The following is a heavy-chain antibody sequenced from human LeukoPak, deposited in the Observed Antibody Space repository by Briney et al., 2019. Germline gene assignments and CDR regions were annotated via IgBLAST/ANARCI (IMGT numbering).Heavy chain of an antibody. V-gene: IGHV3-74*01. D-gene: IGHD3-22*01. CDR2: INSDGSST. Sequence: GGSLRPSCGVSGFTFSSYWMHWVRQAPGKGLVWVSRINSDGSSTSYADSVKGRFTISRDNAKNTLYLQMNSLRAEDTAVYYCARRYYYDSSGYAYYFDYWGQGTLVTVSS. J-gene: IGHJ4*02. CDR1: GFTFSSYW. CDR3: ARRYYYDSSGYAYYFDY.